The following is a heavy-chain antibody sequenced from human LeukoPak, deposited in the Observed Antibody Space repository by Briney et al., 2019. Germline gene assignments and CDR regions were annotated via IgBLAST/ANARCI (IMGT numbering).Heavy chain of an antibody. V-gene: IGHV3-21*01. Sequence: GGSLRLSCAASGFTFSSYSMNWVRQAPGKGLEWVSSISSSSSYIYYADSVKGRFTISSDNAKNSLYLQMNSLRAEDTAVYYCARDLLYYYDSSATDYWGQGTLVTVSS. CDR1: GFTFSSYS. CDR3: ARDLLYYYDSSATDY. CDR2: ISSSSSYI. D-gene: IGHD3-22*01. J-gene: IGHJ4*02.